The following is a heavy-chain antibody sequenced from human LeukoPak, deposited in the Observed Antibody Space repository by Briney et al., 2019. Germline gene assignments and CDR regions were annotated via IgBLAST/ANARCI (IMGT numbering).Heavy chain of an antibody. CDR2: FDPEDGET. V-gene: IGHV1-24*01. D-gene: IGHD6-13*01. CDR3: ARDMRSSSWQAYYYYYYGMDV. J-gene: IGHJ6*02. Sequence: RVASVKVSCKVSGYTLTELSMHWVRQAPGKGLEWMGGFDPEDGETIYAQKFQGRVTMTEDTSTDTAYMELSSLRSEDTAVYYCARDMRSSSWQAYYYYYYGMDVWGQGTTVTVSS. CDR1: GYTLTELS.